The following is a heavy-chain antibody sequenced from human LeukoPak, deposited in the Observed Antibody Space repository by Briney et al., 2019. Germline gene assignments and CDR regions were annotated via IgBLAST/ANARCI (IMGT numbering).Heavy chain of an antibody. CDR2: ISYNGSNK. CDR1: GFTFSSYA. J-gene: IGHJ4*02. Sequence: GRSLRLSCVASGFTFSSYAMHWVRQAPGKGLEWVAVISYNGSNKYYVDSVKGRFTISRDNSKNTLYLQMNSLRAEDTAVYYCARGYGDYGPAGDYWGQGTLVTVSS. V-gene: IGHV3-30-3*01. D-gene: IGHD4-17*01. CDR3: ARGYGDYGPAGDY.